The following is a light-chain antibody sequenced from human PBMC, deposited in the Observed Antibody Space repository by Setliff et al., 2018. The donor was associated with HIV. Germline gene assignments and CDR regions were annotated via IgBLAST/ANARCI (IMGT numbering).Light chain of an antibody. V-gene: IGLV3-21*03. CDR3: QVWDSSSDSYV. Sequence: SYALTQPPSVSVAPGKTARITCGGNKIGSKSVHWYQQKPGQAPVLVVYDGSDRPSGIPERISGSNSGNTATLTINRVEAGDEADYYCQVWDSSSDSYVFGTGTKVTVL. J-gene: IGLJ1*01. CDR1: KIGSKS. CDR2: DGS.